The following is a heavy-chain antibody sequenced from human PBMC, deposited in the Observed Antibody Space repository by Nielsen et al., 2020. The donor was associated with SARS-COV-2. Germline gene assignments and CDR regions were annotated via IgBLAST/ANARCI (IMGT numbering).Heavy chain of an antibody. J-gene: IGHJ4*02. CDR3: VRESSTYYIDY. CDR1: GFNFSQYT. V-gene: IGHV3-21*01. Sequence: GESLKLSCEASGFNFSQYTMNWVRQAPGQGLEWASSISSYSNYKQYADSVKGRFAISRDNAKSSLYLQMSSLRAEDTGVYYCVRESSTYYIDYWGQGILVTVSS. CDR2: ISSYSNYK. D-gene: IGHD2-15*01.